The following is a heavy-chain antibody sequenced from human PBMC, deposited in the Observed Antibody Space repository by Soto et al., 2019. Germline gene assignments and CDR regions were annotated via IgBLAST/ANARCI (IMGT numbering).Heavy chain of an antibody. J-gene: IGHJ6*02. CDR3: ATNSSIGSYPYYHDMDV. V-gene: IGHV1-69*01. Sequence: QVQLVQSGAEVKKPGSSVKVSCKASGGTFSSYVFSWVRQAPGQGLEWMGGIIPIFDTPNYAQKIQGRVTITADDSTSTAYMELSSLRSEDTAVYYCATNSSIGSYPYYHDMDVWGQGTTVTVSS. D-gene: IGHD1-26*01. CDR1: GGTFSSYV. CDR2: IIPIFDTP.